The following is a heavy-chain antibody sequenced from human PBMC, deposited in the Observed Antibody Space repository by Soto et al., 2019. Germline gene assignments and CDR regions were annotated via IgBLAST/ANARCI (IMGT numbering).Heavy chain of an antibody. Sequence: SETLSLTCTVSGGSISSSSSYWGWIRQPPGKGLEWVGSIYYIGNTYYNPSLGGRVSISVDKPKNQFSLKLNSVTASDTAVFFCAIPTDRRSRNFDYWGQGTLVTVFS. CDR2: IYYIGNT. CDR1: GGSISSSSSY. D-gene: IGHD6-13*01. V-gene: IGHV4-39*01. CDR3: AIPTDRRSRNFDY. J-gene: IGHJ4*02.